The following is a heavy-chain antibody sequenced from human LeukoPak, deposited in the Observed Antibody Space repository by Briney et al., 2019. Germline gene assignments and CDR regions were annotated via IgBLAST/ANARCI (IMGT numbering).Heavy chain of an antibody. CDR1: GGSISSGGYS. Sequence: PSETLSLTCAVSGGSISSGGYSWSWIRQPPGKGLEWIGYIYHSGSTYYNPSLKSRVTISVDRSKNQFSLKLSSVTAADTAVYYCARSRLGSQPDYWGQGTLVTVSS. V-gene: IGHV4-30-2*01. D-gene: IGHD3-16*01. CDR3: ARSRLGSQPDY. J-gene: IGHJ4*02. CDR2: IYHSGST.